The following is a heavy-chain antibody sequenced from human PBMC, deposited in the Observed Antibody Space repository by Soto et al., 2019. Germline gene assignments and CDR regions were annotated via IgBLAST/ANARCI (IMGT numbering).Heavy chain of an antibody. V-gene: IGHV1-18*01. Sequence: GASVKVSGKASGYTFTRYGISWVRQAPGQGLEWMGWISGYNGDTNYAQKFQDRVSMTIDTSTGTAYMELRSLTSDDTAIYYCAKNGQPPYYYYGLDVWG. CDR3: AKNGQPPYYYYGLDV. CDR2: ISGYNGDT. J-gene: IGHJ6*02. CDR1: GYTFTRYG. D-gene: IGHD2-8*01.